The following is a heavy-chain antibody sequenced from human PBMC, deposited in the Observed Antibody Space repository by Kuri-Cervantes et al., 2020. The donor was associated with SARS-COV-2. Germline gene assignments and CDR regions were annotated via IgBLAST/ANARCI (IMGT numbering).Heavy chain of an antibody. CDR1: GGTFSSYA. Sequence: SVKVSCKASGGTFSSYAISWVRQAPGQGLEWMGRIIPILGTANYAQKFQGRVTITADKSTSTAYMELSSLRSEDTAVYYCARDSPEDIVVVPAAMEPYYFDYWGQGTLVTVSS. V-gene: IGHV1-69*04. CDR2: IIPILGTA. CDR3: ARDSPEDIVVVPAAMEPYYFDY. D-gene: IGHD2-2*01. J-gene: IGHJ4*02.